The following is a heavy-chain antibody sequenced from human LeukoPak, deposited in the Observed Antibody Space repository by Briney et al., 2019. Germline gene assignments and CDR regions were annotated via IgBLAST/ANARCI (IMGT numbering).Heavy chain of an antibody. J-gene: IGHJ4*02. Sequence: GRSLRLSCAASGFTFSTYGMHWVRQAPGRGLEWVAVISYDGSNKYYADSVKGRFTISRDSSKNTLYLQMNSPGAEDTAVYYCAKVFFSGSYYAASDYWGQGTLVTVSS. CDR1: GFTFSTYG. CDR2: ISYDGSNK. D-gene: IGHD1-26*01. V-gene: IGHV3-30*18. CDR3: AKVFFSGSYYAASDY.